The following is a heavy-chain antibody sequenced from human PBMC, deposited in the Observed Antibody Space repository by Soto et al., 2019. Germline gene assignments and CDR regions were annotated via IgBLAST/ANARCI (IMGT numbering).Heavy chain of an antibody. V-gene: IGHV3-7*04. CDR2: IKQDGSEK. Sequence: EVRLVESGGGLVQPGESLRLSCAASGFTFSNHWINWIRQTPGRGLEWLAVIKQDGSEKYYVDSVKGRFTVSRDNAMNSAYLQMNSLRVDDTAVYYCARDWYMDYWGQGTLVTVSS. D-gene: IGHD1-20*01. CDR1: GFTFSNHW. CDR3: ARDWYMDY. J-gene: IGHJ4*02.